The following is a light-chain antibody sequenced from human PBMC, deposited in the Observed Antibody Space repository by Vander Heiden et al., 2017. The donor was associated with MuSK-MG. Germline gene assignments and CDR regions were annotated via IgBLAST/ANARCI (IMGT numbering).Light chain of an antibody. J-gene: IGKJ5*01. CDR1: QDTGKW. Sequence: DIQMTQSPPSVSASVGDRVTITCRASQDTGKWLAWYQQKPGRAPNLPIYAASNLETGVPPRFSGAGSGTHFTLTINGLQPEDFAIYYCQQAKSFPITFGQGTRLETK. V-gene: IGKV1-12*01. CDR3: QQAKSFPIT. CDR2: AAS.